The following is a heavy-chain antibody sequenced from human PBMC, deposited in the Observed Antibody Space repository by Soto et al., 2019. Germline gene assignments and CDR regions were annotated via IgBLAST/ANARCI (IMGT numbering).Heavy chain of an antibody. D-gene: IGHD6-13*01. J-gene: IGHJ6*02. V-gene: IGHV1-8*01. CDR3: ARGTATAAVYYYYYGMDV. CDR1: GYTFTSYD. CDR2: MNPNSGNT. Sequence: ASVKVSCKASGYTFTSYDINWVRQATGQGLEWMGWMNPNSGNTGYAQKFQGRVTMTRNTSISTAYMELSSLRSEDTAVYYCARGTATAAVYYYYYGMDVWGQATTVTVSS.